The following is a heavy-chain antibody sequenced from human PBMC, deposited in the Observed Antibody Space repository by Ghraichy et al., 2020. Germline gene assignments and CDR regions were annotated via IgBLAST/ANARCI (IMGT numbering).Heavy chain of an antibody. CDR2: INPSGGST. V-gene: IGHV1-46*03. D-gene: IGHD3-22*01. J-gene: IGHJ3*02. CDR3: ARDVLEFDYYYDSSGFNGDAFYI. CDR1: GYTFTSYY. Sequence: ASVKVSCKASGYTFTSYYMHWVRQAPGQGLEWMGIINPSGGSTSYAQKFQGRVTMTRDTSTSTAYMELSSLRSEDTAVYYCARDVLEFDYYYDSSGFNGDAFYIWGRGTVLTVPS.